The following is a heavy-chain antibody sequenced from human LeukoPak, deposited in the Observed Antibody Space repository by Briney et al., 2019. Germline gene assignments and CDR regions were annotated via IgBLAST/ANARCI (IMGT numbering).Heavy chain of an antibody. CDR2: IYHSGST. D-gene: IGHD1-1*01. CDR1: GYSISIGYY. V-gene: IGHV4-38-2*02. CDR3: ARFGLERRRDAFDI. J-gene: IGHJ3*02. Sequence: SETLSLTCTVSGYSISIGYYWGWIRHPPRKGLDWIGSIYHSGSTYYNPSLKSRVTISVDTSKNQFSLKLSSVTAADTAVYYCARFGLERRRDAFDIWGQGTMVTVSS.